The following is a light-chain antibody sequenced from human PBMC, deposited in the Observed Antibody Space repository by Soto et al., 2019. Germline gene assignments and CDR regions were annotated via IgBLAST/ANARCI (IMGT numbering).Light chain of an antibody. V-gene: IGKV3-20*01. CDR2: VAS. CDR1: QSVSSSY. Sequence: EIVLTQSPGTLSLSPGERATLSCRASQSVSSSYLAWNQQKPGQPPGLLIYVASSRATGIPDRFSGSGSGTDFTLTISRLEPEDFAVYYCQQYGSSPVTFGQGTKVEIK. CDR3: QQYGSSPVT. J-gene: IGKJ1*01.